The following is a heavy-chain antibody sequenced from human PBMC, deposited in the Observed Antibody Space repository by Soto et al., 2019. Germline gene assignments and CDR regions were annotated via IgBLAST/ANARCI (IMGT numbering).Heavy chain of an antibody. CDR2: ISPIFGTA. J-gene: IGHJ1*01. CDR3: ARDDDYYDSSGYSD. V-gene: IGHV1-69*01. CDR1: GGTFSSYA. Sequence: QVQLVHSGAELKKPGSSVKVSCKASGGTFSSYAISWVRQAPGQGLEWMGGISPIFGTANYAQKFQGRLTITADESTSTAYMELSSLRSEDTAEYYCARDDDYYDSSGYSDWGHGTLVTASS. D-gene: IGHD3-22*01.